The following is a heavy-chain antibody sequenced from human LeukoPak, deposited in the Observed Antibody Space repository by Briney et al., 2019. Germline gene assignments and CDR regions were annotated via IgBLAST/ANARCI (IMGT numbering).Heavy chain of an antibody. Sequence: GGSLRLSCSGSGFTFRSHAMTWVRQAPGKGLEWVSDISGTGESTYFADSVKGRFSITRDNSRNTLYLQMNSLTTEDTAVYYCAKRRGTEMSTIQDWGQGTLVTVSS. CDR1: GFTFRSHA. CDR2: ISGTGEST. D-gene: IGHD3-3*01. J-gene: IGHJ4*02. CDR3: AKRRGTEMSTIQD. V-gene: IGHV3-23*01.